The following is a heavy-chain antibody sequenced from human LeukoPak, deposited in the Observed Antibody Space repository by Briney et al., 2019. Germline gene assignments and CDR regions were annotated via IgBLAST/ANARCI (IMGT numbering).Heavy chain of an antibody. J-gene: IGHJ4*02. V-gene: IGHV3-23*01. CDR2: ISGSGGST. CDR1: GFTFSSYA. CDR3: AKDPREGLDY. Sequence: GGSLRLSCAASGFTFSSYAMSWVRQAPGEGLGWVSAISGSGGSTYYADSVKGRFTISRDNSKNTPYLQMNSLRAEDTAVYYCAKDPREGLDYWGQGTLVTVSS.